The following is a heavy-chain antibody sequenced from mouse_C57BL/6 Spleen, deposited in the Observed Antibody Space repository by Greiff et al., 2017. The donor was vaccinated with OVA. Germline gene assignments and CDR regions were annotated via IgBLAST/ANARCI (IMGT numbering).Heavy chain of an antibody. CDR2: IDPSDSYT. V-gene: IGHV1-59*01. D-gene: IGHD6-1*01. CDR1: GYTFTSYW. J-gene: IGHJ4*01. CDR3: ARWGSSYAMDY. Sequence: QVQLKQPGAELVRPGTSVKLSCKASGYTFTSYWMHWVKQRPGQGLEWIGVIDPSDSYTNYNQKFKGKATLTVDTSSSTAYMQLSSLTSEDSAVYYCARWGSSYAMDYWGQGTSVTVSS.